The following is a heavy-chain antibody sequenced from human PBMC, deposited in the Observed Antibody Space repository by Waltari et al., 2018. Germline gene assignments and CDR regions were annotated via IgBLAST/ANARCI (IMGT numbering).Heavy chain of an antibody. Sequence: QVQLQESGPGLVKPAETLSLTCTASGGPISNYYCSWIRQPPGKGLEWIGYISYSGSTTYSPSLKSRVTITVDTSKKQFSLKLNFVTAADTAVYYCARGSEGSYCSGGTCYSYYYMDVWGKGTTVTVSS. V-gene: IGHV4-59*01. CDR1: GGPISNYY. D-gene: IGHD2-15*01. J-gene: IGHJ6*03. CDR3: ARGSEGSYCSGGTCYSYYYMDV. CDR2: ISYSGST.